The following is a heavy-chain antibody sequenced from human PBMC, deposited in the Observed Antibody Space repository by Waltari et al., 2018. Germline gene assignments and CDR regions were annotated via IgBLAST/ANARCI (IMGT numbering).Heavy chain of an antibody. CDR1: GHSISLTYH. CDR3: AAFLPDGGRGRGF. D-gene: IGHD3-16*01. Sequence: QVQLQESGPGLVNPAGTRSLTCGVSGHSISLTYHWGWIRQSPEKELEWIASIYYNGNTFYNPSLRRRVTLSLDTSKNSFSLNLRSVTAADTALYYCAAFLPDGGRGRGFWGQGLLVTVSS. J-gene: IGHJ4*02. V-gene: IGHV4-38-2*01. CDR2: IYYNGNT.